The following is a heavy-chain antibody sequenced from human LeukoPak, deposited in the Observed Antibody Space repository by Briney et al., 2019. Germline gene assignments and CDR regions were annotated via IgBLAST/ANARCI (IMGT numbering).Heavy chain of an antibody. CDR3: ARRRNGGSYYDRRWWFDP. V-gene: IGHV1-8*03. CDR2: MNPNSGNT. D-gene: IGHD1-26*01. J-gene: IGHJ5*02. Sequence: ASVKVSCKASGDTFTGYYMHWVRQAPGQGLECIGWMNPNSGNTGYAQKFQGRVTITRNTSISTAYMELSSLRSEDTAVYYCARRRNGGSYYDRRWWFDPWGQGTLVTVSS. CDR1: GDTFTGYY.